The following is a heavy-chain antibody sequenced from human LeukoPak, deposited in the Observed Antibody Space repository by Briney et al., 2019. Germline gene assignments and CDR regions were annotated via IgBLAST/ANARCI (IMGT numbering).Heavy chain of an antibody. D-gene: IGHD6-19*01. J-gene: IGHJ4*02. CDR1: GFTFSSYS. CDR3: AKVSASGWYFDY. V-gene: IGHV3-9*01. CDR2: ISWNSGSI. Sequence: PGGCLRLSCAASGFTFSSYSMNWVRQAPGKGLEWISGISWNSGSIGYADSVKGRFTISRDNAKNSLYLQMNSLRAEDTALYYCAKVSASGWYFDYWGQGTLVTVSS.